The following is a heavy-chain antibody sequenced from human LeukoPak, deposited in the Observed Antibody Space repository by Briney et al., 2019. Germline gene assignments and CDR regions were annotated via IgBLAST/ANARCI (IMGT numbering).Heavy chain of an antibody. CDR2: IRCSGGST. J-gene: IGHJ4*02. D-gene: IGHD4-17*01. V-gene: IGHV3-23*01. Sequence: GGSLRLSCAASGFTFSSYAMNWVRQAPGKVLEWVSTIRCSGGSTYYADSVKSRFTISSKNYKHTLYVQINSLRAEDTAVYYCAKRAYDSGDYIDYWGQGTLVAVSS. CDR1: GFTFSSYA. CDR3: AKRAYDSGDYIDY.